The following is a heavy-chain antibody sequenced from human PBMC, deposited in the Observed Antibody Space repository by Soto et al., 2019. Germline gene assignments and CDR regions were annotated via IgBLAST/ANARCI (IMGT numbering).Heavy chain of an antibody. J-gene: IGHJ5*02. CDR1: GASIRSTDYY. V-gene: IGHV4-30-4*01. D-gene: IGHD2-21*02. CDR2: VYYTGST. CDR3: VGTARQGAVAPHWFDR. Sequence: PLETLSLTCTVSGASIRSTDYYWSWIRQAPGKGLEWIGYVYYTGSTYYNPSLMSRLTISVDTSKNQFSLKLTSVTAAETAVYYCVGTARQGAVAPHWFDRWGQGTQVTVS.